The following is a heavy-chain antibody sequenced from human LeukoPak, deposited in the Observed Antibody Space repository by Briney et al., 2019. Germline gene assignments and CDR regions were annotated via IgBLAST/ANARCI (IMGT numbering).Heavy chain of an antibody. CDR2: IYTSGST. Sequence: SETLSLTCTVSGGSISSYYWSWIRQPAGKGLEWIGRIYTSGSTNYNPSLKSRVTMSVDTSKNQFSLKLSSVTAADTAVYYCARDSGSFQNYYYYMDVWGKGTTVTVSS. CDR1: GGSISSYY. CDR3: ARDSGSFQNYYYYMDV. D-gene: IGHD1-26*01. J-gene: IGHJ6*03. V-gene: IGHV4-4*07.